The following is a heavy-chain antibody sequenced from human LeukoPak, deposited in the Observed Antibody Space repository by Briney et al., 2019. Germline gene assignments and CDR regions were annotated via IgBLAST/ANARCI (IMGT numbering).Heavy chain of an antibody. CDR3: ARATLLWFGELLRYYGMDV. D-gene: IGHD3-10*01. V-gene: IGHV1-2*02. CDR1: GYTFTGYY. J-gene: IGHJ6*02. CDR2: INPNSGGT. Sequence: ASVKVSCKASGYTFTGYYMHWVRQAPGQGLEWMGWINPNSGGTNYAQKFQGRVTMTRDTSISTAYMELSRLRSDDTAVYYCARATLLWFGELLRYYGMDVWGQGNTVTVSS.